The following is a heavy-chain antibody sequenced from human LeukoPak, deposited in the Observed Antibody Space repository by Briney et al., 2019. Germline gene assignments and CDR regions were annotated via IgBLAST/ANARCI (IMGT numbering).Heavy chain of an antibody. J-gene: IGHJ6*02. CDR2: TVSEIDGGTT. V-gene: IGHV3-15*04. Sequence: GGSLRLSCAASGFTFNYSWMSWVRQVPGKGLEWVGQTVSEIDGGTTDYATPVKGRFTISRDDSKSTLYLQMNSLKIEDTAVYYCTTDEDWNYARKDVWGQGATVIVSS. D-gene: IGHD1-7*01. CDR3: TTDEDWNYARKDV. CDR1: GFTFNYSW.